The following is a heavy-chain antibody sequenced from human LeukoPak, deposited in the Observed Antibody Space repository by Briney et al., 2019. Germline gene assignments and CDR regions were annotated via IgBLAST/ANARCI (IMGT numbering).Heavy chain of an antibody. V-gene: IGHV4-34*01. CDR2: INHSGST. D-gene: IGHD5-18*01. CDR1: GGSFSGYY. Sequence: SETLSLTCAVYGGSFSGYYWSWIRQPPGKGLEWIGEINHSGSTNYNPSLKSRVTISVDTSKNQFSLKLSSVTAADTAVYYCARRFVGYSYGRATDYWGQGTLVTVSS. J-gene: IGHJ4*02. CDR3: ARRFVGYSYGRATDY.